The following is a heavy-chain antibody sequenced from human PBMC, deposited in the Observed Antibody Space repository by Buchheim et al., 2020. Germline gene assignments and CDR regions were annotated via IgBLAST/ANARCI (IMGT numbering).Heavy chain of an antibody. CDR2: IYYSGST. D-gene: IGHD3-10*01. V-gene: IGHV4-31*03. CDR1: GGSIGSGGYY. J-gene: IGHJ6*02. Sequence: QVQLQESGPGLVKPSQTLSLTCTVSGGSIGSGGYYWSWIRQHPGKGLEWIGYIYYSGSTYYNPSLKSRVTISVDTSKNQFSLKLSSVTAADTAVYYCARDKTRITMVRGVRAGYYYGMDVWGQGTT. CDR3: ARDKTRITMVRGVRAGYYYGMDV.